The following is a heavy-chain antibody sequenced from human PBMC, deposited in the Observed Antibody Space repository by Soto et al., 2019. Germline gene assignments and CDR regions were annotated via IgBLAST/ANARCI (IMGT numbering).Heavy chain of an antibody. CDR1: GGSISSGGYY. D-gene: IGHD2-15*01. Sequence: QVQLQESGPGLVKPSQTLSLTCTVSGGSISSGGYYWSWIRQHPGKGLEWIGYIYYSGSTYYNPYLNGGVTVTRDTSKNQRSQKLSSVAAADPGVYYCARVRRGWSDAFDIWGQGTMVTVSS. CDR3: ARVRRGWSDAFDI. J-gene: IGHJ3*02. CDR2: IYYSGST. V-gene: IGHV4-31*03.